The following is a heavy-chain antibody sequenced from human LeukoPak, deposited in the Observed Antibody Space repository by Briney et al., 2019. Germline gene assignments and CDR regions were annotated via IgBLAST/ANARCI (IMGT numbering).Heavy chain of an antibody. V-gene: IGHV3-7*03. CDR3: ARGGGLDV. CDR2: INHNGNVN. D-gene: IGHD3-16*01. CDR1: GFTFSSYW. J-gene: IGHJ6*02. Sequence: PGGSLRLSCAASGFTFSSYWMNWARQAPGKGLEWVASINHNGNVNYYVDSVKGRFTISRDNAKYSLYLQTSNLRAEDTAVYFCARGGGLDVWGQGATVTVSS.